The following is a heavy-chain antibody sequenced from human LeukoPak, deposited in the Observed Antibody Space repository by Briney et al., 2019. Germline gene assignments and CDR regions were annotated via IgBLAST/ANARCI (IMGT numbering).Heavy chain of an antibody. CDR3: ARVRRHRDFDY. CDR1: GYSISSSNW. Sequence: SDTLSLTCAVSGYSISSSNWWGWIRQPPGKGLEWIGYIYYSGSTYYNPSLKSRVTISVDTSKNQFSLKLSSVTAADTAVYYCARVRRHRDFDYWGQGTLVTVSS. J-gene: IGHJ4*02. V-gene: IGHV4-28*03. D-gene: IGHD2-21*01. CDR2: IYYSGST.